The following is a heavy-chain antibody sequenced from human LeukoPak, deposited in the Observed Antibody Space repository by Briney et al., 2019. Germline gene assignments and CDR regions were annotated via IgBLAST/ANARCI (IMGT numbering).Heavy chain of an antibody. CDR3: AKPQMTTVTPVGY. J-gene: IGHJ4*02. D-gene: IGHD4-17*01. Sequence: GGSLRLSCAASGFTLSSYGMHWVRQAPGKGLEWVAVISYDGSNKYYADSVKGRFTISRDNSKNTLYLQMNSLRAEDTAVYYCAKPQMTTVTPVGYWGQGTLVTVSS. CDR1: GFTLSSYG. V-gene: IGHV3-30*18. CDR2: ISYDGSNK.